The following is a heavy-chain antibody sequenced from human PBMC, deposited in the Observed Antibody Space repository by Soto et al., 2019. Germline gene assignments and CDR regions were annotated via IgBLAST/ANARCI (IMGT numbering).Heavy chain of an antibody. Sequence: SETLSLTCAVYGGFVSSGSYYWSWIRQPPGKGLEWIGEMSHSGGTHFNQSLKSRVTKSVDTSKKQFSLKMSSVTAADTALFYCARVERGTATTVVDAFDIWGPGTMVTVSS. CDR3: ARVERGTATTVVDAFDI. J-gene: IGHJ3*02. D-gene: IGHD1-1*01. CDR1: GGFVSSGSYY. V-gene: IGHV4-61*01. CDR2: MSHSGGT.